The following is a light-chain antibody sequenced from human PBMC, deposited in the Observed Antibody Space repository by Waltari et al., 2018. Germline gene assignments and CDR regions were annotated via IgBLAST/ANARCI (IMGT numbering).Light chain of an antibody. Sequence: QSALTQPASVSGSPGQSITISCTGTSSAVGSYKFVSWYQQYPGKAPKLMIYEVSQRPSGVSNRFSGSKSGNTASLTISGLQAEDEADYYCCSYAGSTTYVFGTGTKVTVL. CDR3: CSYAGSTTYV. J-gene: IGLJ1*01. V-gene: IGLV2-23*02. CDR1: SSAVGSYKF. CDR2: EVS.